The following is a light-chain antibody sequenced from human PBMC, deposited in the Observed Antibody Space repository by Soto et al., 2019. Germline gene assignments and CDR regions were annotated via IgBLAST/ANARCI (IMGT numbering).Light chain of an antibody. V-gene: IGKV3-15*01. Sequence: EIVMTQSPATLSVSPGERATLSCRASQSVSSNLAWYQQKPGQAPSRLIYDASTRATGIPARFSGSGSVTEFTLTISSLQAADFSVYYCQQYNNWPPITFGQGTRLEIK. CDR2: DAS. J-gene: IGKJ5*01. CDR1: QSVSSN. CDR3: QQYNNWPPIT.